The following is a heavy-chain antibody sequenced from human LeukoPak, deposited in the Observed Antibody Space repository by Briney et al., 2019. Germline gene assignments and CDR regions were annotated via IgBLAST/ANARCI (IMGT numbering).Heavy chain of an antibody. CDR3: ARLQKAARYMDV. D-gene: IGHD2-15*01. V-gene: IGHV4-34*01. J-gene: IGHJ3*01. CDR1: GGSFSGYY. CDR2: INHSGST. Sequence: SETLSLTCAVYGGSFSGYYWSWIRQPPGKGLEWIGEINHSGSTNYNPSLKSRVTISVDTSKNQFSLKLSSVTAADTAVYYCARLQKAARYMDVWGQGTMVTVSS.